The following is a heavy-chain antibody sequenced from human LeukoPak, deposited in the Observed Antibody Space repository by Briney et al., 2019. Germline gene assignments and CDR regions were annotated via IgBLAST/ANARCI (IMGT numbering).Heavy chain of an antibody. CDR2: INPSGGST. Sequence: ASVKVSCKASGYTFTSYYMHWVRQAPGQGLEWMGIINPSGGSTSYAQKFQGRVTMTRDTSITTAYMELSRLTSDDTAVYYCARDLGYTYLANWFDPWGQGTLVTVSS. D-gene: IGHD5-24*01. CDR1: GYTFTSYY. J-gene: IGHJ5*02. V-gene: IGHV1-46*01. CDR3: ARDLGYTYLANWFDP.